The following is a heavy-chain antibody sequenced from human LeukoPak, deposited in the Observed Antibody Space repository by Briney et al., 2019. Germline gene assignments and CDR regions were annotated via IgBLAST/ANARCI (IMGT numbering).Heavy chain of an antibody. V-gene: IGHV3-48*04. Sequence: GGSLRLSCAASGFTFSSYSMNWVRQALGKGLEWVPYISSSSSTIYYADSVKGRFTISRDNAKNSLYLQMNSLRAEDTAVYYCARGWDYGDYRFDYWGQGTLVTVSS. D-gene: IGHD4-17*01. CDR2: ISSSSSTI. CDR3: ARGWDYGDYRFDY. CDR1: GFTFSSYS. J-gene: IGHJ4*02.